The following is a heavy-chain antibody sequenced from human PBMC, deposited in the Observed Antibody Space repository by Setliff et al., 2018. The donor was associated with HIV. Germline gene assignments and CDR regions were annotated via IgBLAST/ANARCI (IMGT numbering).Heavy chain of an antibody. V-gene: IGHV1-46*01. CDR1: GYTFTSNH. D-gene: IGHD3-10*01. Sequence: ASVKVSCKASGYTFTSNHMHWGRQAPGQGLEWMGTINPSGGDTIYAPEFQGRVTMTTDTSTRTAYMELSGLTSEDTAVYYCARGKGVGGVIITGGLDVWGKGTTVTVSS. J-gene: IGHJ6*04. CDR3: ARGKGVGGVIITGGLDV. CDR2: INPSGGDT.